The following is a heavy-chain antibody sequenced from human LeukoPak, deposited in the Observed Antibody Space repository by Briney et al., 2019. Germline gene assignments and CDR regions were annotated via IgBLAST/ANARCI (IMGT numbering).Heavy chain of an antibody. Sequence: PGGSLRLSCAASGFTFRNYGMHWVRQAPGKGLEWVAFIRYDESNKYYADSVKGRFTISRDNSKNTLYLQMNSLRAEDTAVYYCAKALPLGYCTNGVCPTFDYWGQGTLVTVSS. D-gene: IGHD2-8*01. V-gene: IGHV3-30*02. J-gene: IGHJ4*02. CDR2: IRYDESNK. CDR3: AKALPLGYCTNGVCPTFDY. CDR1: GFTFRNYG.